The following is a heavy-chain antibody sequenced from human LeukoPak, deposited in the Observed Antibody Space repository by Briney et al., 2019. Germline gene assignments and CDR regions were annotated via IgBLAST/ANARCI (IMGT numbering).Heavy chain of an antibody. D-gene: IGHD6-13*01. CDR3: ARVSSYSSSWLRPFFDY. CDR2: IKQDGSEK. V-gene: IGHV3-7*01. J-gene: IGHJ4*02. CDR1: GFTFSSYW. Sequence: PGGSLRLSCAASGFTFSSYWMSWVRQAPGKGLEWVANIKQDGSEKYYVDSVKGRFTISRDNAKNSLYLQMNSLRAEDTAVYYCARVSSYSSSWLRPFFDYWGQGTLVTVSS.